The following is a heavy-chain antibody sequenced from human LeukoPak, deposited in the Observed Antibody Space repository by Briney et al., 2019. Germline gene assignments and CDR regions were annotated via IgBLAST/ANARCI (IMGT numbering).Heavy chain of an antibody. D-gene: IGHD2-2*01. CDR3: AIDMGPLVVVPAAAHDY. CDR1: GFTFSSYR. Sequence: GGSLRLSCAASGFTFSSYRMSWVRQAPGKGLEWVANIKQDGSEKYYVDSVKGRFTISRDNAKNSLYLQMNSLRAEDTAVYYCAIDMGPLVVVPAAAHDYWGQGTLVTVSS. J-gene: IGHJ4*02. CDR2: IKQDGSEK. V-gene: IGHV3-7*01.